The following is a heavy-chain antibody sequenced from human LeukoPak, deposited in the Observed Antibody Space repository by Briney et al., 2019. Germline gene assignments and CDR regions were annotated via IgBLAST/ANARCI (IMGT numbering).Heavy chain of an antibody. V-gene: IGHV4-59*01. CDR2: IYYSGST. CDR1: GGSISSYY. Sequence: SETLSLTCTVSGGSISSYYWSWIRQPPGKGLEWIGYIYYSGSTNDNPSLKSRVTISVDTSKNRFSLKLSSVTAADTAVYYCARDSGSYYSTDYYFDYWGQGTLVTVSS. J-gene: IGHJ4*02. D-gene: IGHD3-10*01. CDR3: ARDSGSYYSTDYYFDY.